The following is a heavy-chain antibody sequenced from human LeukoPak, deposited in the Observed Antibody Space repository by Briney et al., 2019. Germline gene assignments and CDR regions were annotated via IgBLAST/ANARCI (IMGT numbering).Heavy chain of an antibody. CDR1: GFTFSSYS. J-gene: IGHJ3*02. Sequence: PGGSLRLSCAASGFTFSSYSINWARQAPGKGLEWVSSISSSSSYIYYADSVKGRFTISRDNAKNSLYLQMNSLRAEDTAVYFCAKELEWEVHAFDIWGQGTRVTVSS. CDR2: ISSSSSYI. D-gene: IGHD3-3*01. V-gene: IGHV3-21*01. CDR3: AKELEWEVHAFDI.